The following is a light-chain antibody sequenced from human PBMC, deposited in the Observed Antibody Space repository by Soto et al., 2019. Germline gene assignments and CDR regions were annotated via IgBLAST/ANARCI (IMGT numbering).Light chain of an antibody. CDR2: EVS. CDR1: SSDVGGYNY. J-gene: IGLJ2*01. Sequence: QSALTQPASVSGSPGQSITISCTGTSSDVGGYNYVSWYQHHPGKAPKLMIYEVSNRPSGVSNRFSGSKSGNTASLTISGLQAEDEADYYCSSWDDSLSGVVFGGGTKVTVL. V-gene: IGLV2-14*01. CDR3: SSWDDSLSGVV.